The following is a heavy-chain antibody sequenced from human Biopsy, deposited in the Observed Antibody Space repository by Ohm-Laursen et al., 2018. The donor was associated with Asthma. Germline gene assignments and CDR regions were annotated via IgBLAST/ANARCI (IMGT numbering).Heavy chain of an antibody. D-gene: IGHD1-26*01. J-gene: IGHJ4*02. Sequence: LRLSCTASGFTFSSYAMSWIRQPPGKGLEWIATISYTGSTYYNPSLKSRVTISVDTSKNQFSLKLSSVTAADTAVYYCARHSGNYYAQLNYWGQGTLVTISS. CDR1: GFTFSSYA. CDR3: ARHSGNYYAQLNY. CDR2: ISYTGST. V-gene: IGHV4-39*01.